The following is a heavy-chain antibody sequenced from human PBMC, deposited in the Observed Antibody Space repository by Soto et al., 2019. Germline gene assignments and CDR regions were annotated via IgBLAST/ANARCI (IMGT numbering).Heavy chain of an antibody. Sequence: PVGSLRLSCAASGFTFSSYGMHWVRQAPGKGLEWVALIWYDGSKKYYAESVKGRFTISRDSSKNTLYLEMDSLRAEDTAVYYCARTVPSLYNGMDVWGQGTTVTVSS. D-gene: IGHD2-2*02. CDR1: GFTFSSYG. V-gene: IGHV3-33*01. CDR2: IWYDGSKK. J-gene: IGHJ6*02. CDR3: ARTVPSLYNGMDV.